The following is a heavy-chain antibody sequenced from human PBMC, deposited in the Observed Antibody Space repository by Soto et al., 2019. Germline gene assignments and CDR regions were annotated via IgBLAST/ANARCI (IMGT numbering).Heavy chain of an antibody. CDR1: GFTFGDYA. J-gene: IGHJ6*02. V-gene: IGHV3-49*03. Sequence: GGSLRLSCTASGFTFGDYAMSWFRQAPGKGLEWVGFIRSKAYGGTTEYAASVKGRFTISRDDSKSIAYLQMNSLKTEDTAVYYCTSSGVVVPAAPPYGMDVWGQGTTVTVSS. CDR3: TSSGVVVPAAPPYGMDV. CDR2: IRSKAYGGTT. D-gene: IGHD2-2*01.